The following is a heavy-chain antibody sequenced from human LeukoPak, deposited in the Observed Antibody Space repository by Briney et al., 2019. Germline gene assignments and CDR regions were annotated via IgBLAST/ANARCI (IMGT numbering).Heavy chain of an antibody. D-gene: IGHD3-10*01. CDR2: INHSGSP. CDR1: GGSFSGYY. V-gene: IGHV4-34*01. J-gene: IGHJ5*02. Sequence: PSETLSLTCAVYGGSFSGYYWIWIRQPPGKGLEGIREINHSGSPNYNPSLKSRVTISVDTSKNQSSLKLSSVTAADTAVYYSARCGHYYGSGSYRKHWFDPWGQGTLVTVSS. CDR3: ARCGHYYGSGSYRKHWFDP.